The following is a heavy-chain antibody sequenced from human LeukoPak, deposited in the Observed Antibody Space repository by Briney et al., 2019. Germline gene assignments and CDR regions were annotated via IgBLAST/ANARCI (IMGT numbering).Heavy chain of an antibody. CDR3: AVITTRGVGY. CDR2: INHSGST. J-gene: IGHJ4*02. Sequence: SETLSLTCAVYGGSFSGYYWSWIRQPPGKGLEWIGEINHSGSTNYNPSLKSRVTISVDTSKNQFSLKLSSVTAADTAVYYCAVITTRGVGYWGQGTLVTVSS. CDR1: GGSFSGYY. D-gene: IGHD3-22*01. V-gene: IGHV4-34*01.